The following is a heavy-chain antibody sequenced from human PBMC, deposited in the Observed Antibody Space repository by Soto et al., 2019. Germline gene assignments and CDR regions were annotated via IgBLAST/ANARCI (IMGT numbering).Heavy chain of an antibody. CDR3: ARHDTMVRGVGRNWFDP. V-gene: IGHV4-39*01. Sequence: SETLSLTCTVSGGSISSSSYYWGWIRQPPGKGLEWIGSIYYSGSTYYNPSLKSRVTISVDTSKNQFSLKLSSVTAADTAVYYCARHDTMVRGVGRNWFDPWGQGALVTVSS. D-gene: IGHD3-10*01. J-gene: IGHJ5*02. CDR1: GGSISSSSYY. CDR2: IYYSGST.